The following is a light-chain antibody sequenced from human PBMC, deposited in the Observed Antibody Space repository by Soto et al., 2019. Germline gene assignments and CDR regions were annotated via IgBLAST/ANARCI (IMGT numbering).Light chain of an antibody. J-gene: IGKJ1*01. V-gene: IGKV1-5*03. CDR3: QQYNSYSRT. CDR2: KAS. CDR1: QSISSW. Sequence: DIQMTQSPSTLSASVGDRVTITCRDSQSISSWLAWYQQKPGKAPKLLIYKASSLESGVPSRFSGSGSGTEFTLTISSLQPDDFATYYCQQYNSYSRTFGQGTKVDIK.